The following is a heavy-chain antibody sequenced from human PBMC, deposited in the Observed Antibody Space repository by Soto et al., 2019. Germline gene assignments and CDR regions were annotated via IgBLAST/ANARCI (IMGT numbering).Heavy chain of an antibody. CDR2: ISFSSSDI. Sequence: EVQLVESGGGLVKPGGSLRLSCGASGFTLSSYSMNWVRQAPGKGLEWVSFISFSSSDIYYADSVKGRFTISRDNAKNSLYLQMNSLRAEDTAVYYCARGDLWGYGPFDYWGQGTLVTVPS. J-gene: IGHJ4*02. D-gene: IGHD5-18*01. CDR3: ARGDLWGYGPFDY. CDR1: GFTLSSYS. V-gene: IGHV3-21*01.